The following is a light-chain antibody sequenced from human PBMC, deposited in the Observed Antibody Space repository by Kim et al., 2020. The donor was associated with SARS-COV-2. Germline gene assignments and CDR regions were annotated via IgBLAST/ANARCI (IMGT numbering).Light chain of an antibody. Sequence: QSVLTQPPSASGTPGQRVTISCSGSSSNIGSNTVHWYQQLPGTAPKLLIYSNNQRPSGVPDRFSGSKSGTSASLAISGLQSEDEADYYCAAWDDSLNGVVFGGGTQRTVL. J-gene: IGLJ2*01. CDR3: AAWDDSLNGVV. CDR1: SSNIGSNT. V-gene: IGLV1-44*01. CDR2: SNN.